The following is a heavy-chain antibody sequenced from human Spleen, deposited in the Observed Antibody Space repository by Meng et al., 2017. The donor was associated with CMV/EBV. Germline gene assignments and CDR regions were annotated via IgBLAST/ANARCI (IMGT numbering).Heavy chain of an antibody. J-gene: IGHJ4*02. D-gene: IGHD3-10*01. CDR3: ARDAHLLLWFGELSPSDY. CDR2: INPNSGDT. Sequence: ASVQVSCKASGYTFTGYYIHWVRQAPGQGLEWMGWINPNSGDTNYAQKFQGRVTMTRDRSISTAYMEMSSLRSDDTAVYYCARDAHLLLWFGELSPSDYWGQGTLVTVSS. CDR1: GYTFTGYY. V-gene: IGHV1-2*02.